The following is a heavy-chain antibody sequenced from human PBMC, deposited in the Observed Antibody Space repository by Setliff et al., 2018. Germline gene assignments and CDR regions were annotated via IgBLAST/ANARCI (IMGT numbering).Heavy chain of an antibody. Sequence: VKVSCKASGGTFSNHAISWVRQAPGQGLEWMGGIIPLLETSKYAQKFQGRVTITADQTTNTAHMEVSSLRSEDTAVYYCARTKMDVVAAAAKYTSLDVWGQGTSVTVSS. V-gene: IGHV1-69*01. CDR1: GGTFSNHA. CDR2: IIPLLETS. CDR3: ARTKMDVVAAAAKYTSLDV. J-gene: IGHJ6*02. D-gene: IGHD6-13*01.